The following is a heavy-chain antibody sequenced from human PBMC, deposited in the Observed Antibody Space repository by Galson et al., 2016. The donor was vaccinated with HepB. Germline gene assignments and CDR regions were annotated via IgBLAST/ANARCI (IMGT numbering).Heavy chain of an antibody. Sequence: KVSCKASGDTFSSYWIGWVRQMPGKGLEWMGTIFPGNPDVRYSPSFQGQVTISADKSVSTAYLHWSSLKASDTATYYCASAPGYSRGWDWYFDFWGRGTLVTVSA. D-gene: IGHD6-19*01. CDR3: ASAPGYSRGWDWYFDF. J-gene: IGHJ2*01. CDR2: IFPGNPDV. CDR1: GDTFSSYW. V-gene: IGHV5-51*01.